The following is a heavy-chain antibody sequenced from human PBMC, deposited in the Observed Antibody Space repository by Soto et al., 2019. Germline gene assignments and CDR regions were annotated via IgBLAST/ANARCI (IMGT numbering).Heavy chain of an antibody. J-gene: IGHJ5*02. Sequence: EVQLVESGGGLVQPGRSLRLSCAASGFTFDDYAMHWVRQAPGKGLEWVSGISWNGGKIGYADSVKGRFTISRDNAKNSLYLQMNSMRGEDTALYYCAKEAYGDYGRWFDPWGQGTLVTVSS. CDR2: ISWNGGKI. CDR3: AKEAYGDYGRWFDP. CDR1: GFTFDDYA. D-gene: IGHD4-17*01. V-gene: IGHV3-9*01.